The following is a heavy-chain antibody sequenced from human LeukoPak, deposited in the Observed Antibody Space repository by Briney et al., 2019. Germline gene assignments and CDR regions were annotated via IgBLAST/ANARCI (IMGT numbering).Heavy chain of an antibody. J-gene: IGHJ4*02. D-gene: IGHD5-18*01. CDR3: ARDAGYVRFDF. Sequence: GGSLRLSCAASGFTFSTYTMHWVRQAPGKGLEYVSSISGNGGSREYANSVKGRFTISRDNSRNTLYLQMGSLRAEDVAVYYCARDAGYVRFDFWGQGTLATVSS. V-gene: IGHV3-64*01. CDR1: GFTFSTYT. CDR2: ISGNGGSR.